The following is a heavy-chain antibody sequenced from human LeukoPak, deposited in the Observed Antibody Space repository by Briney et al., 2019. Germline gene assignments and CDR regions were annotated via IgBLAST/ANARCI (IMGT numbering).Heavy chain of an antibody. Sequence: PSETLSLTCTVSGGSISSYYWSWIRQPPGKGLEWIGYIYYSGSTYYNPSLKSRVTISVDTSKNQFSLKLSSVTAADTAVYYCARWYYYDSSGGDYWGQGTLVTVSS. CDR3: ARWYYYDSSGGDY. D-gene: IGHD3-22*01. CDR2: IYYSGST. CDR1: GGSISSYY. J-gene: IGHJ4*02. V-gene: IGHV4-59*12.